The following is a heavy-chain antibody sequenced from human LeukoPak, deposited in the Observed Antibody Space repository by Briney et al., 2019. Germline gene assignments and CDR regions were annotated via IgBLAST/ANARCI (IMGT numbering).Heavy chain of an antibody. Sequence: SETLSLTCAVSGYSISSGFFWAWIRQPPGKGLEWIGSIYHSGTYYNPSLESRVTMSIDTSKNQFSLRLSSVTAADTAVYYCARDDYSNYGHYWGQGKLVTVSS. J-gene: IGHJ4*02. D-gene: IGHD4-11*01. CDR2: IYHSGT. CDR1: GYSISSGFF. CDR3: ARDDYSNYGHY. V-gene: IGHV4-38-2*02.